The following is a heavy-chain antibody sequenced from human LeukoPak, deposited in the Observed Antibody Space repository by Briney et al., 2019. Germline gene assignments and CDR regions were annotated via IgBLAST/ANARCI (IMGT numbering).Heavy chain of an antibody. CDR2: IIPIFGTA. J-gene: IGHJ6*03. CDR1: GGTFSSYA. Sequence: ASVKVSCKASGGTFSSYAISWVRQAPGQGLEWMGGIIPIFGTANYAQKFQGRVTITADESTSTAYMELSSLRSEDTAVYYCASDPGYSGRWDYMDVWGKGTTVTVSS. V-gene: IGHV1-69*13. CDR3: ASDPGYSGRWDYMDV. D-gene: IGHD5-12*01.